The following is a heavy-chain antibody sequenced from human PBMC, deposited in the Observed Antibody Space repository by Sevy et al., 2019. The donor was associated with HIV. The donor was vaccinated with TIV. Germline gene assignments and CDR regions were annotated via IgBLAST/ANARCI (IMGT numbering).Heavy chain of an antibody. J-gene: IGHJ4*02. Sequence: ASVKVSCKASGGTFSSYAISWVRQAPGQGLEWMGGIIPIFGTANYTQKFQGRVTITADESPSTAYMELSSLRSEDTAVYYCARGPSYDILTGYDKSYFDYWGQGTLVTVSS. CDR1: GGTFSSYA. CDR3: ARGPSYDILTGYDKSYFDY. V-gene: IGHV1-69*13. CDR2: IIPIFGTA. D-gene: IGHD3-9*01.